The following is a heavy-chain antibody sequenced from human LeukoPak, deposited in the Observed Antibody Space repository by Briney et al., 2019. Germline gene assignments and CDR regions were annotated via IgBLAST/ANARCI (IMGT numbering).Heavy chain of an antibody. CDR1: GYTFTSYD. V-gene: IGHV1-8*01. Sequence: GASVKVSCKASGYTFTSYDINWVRQATGQGLEWMGWMNPNSGNTGYAQKFQGRVTMTRDTSTSTVYMELSSLRSEDTAVYYCARDDRRTTAMVYDPSGYGMDVWGQGTTVTVSS. CDR2: MNPNSGNT. CDR3: ARDDRRTTAMVYDPSGYGMDV. D-gene: IGHD5-18*01. J-gene: IGHJ6*02.